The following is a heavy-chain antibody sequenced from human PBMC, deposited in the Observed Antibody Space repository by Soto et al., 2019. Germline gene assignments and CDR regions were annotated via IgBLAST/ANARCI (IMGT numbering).Heavy chain of an antibody. CDR3: ARVPSTVVVVAAQNQVDY. J-gene: IGHJ4*02. V-gene: IGHV1-18*01. Sequence: QVQLVQSGAEVKKPGASVKVSCKASGYTFTSYGISWVRQAPGQGLEWMGWISAYNGNTNYAQKLQGRVTMTTDTSTSTAYMELRSLRSDDTAMYYCARVPSTVVVVAAQNQVDYWGQGTLVTVSS. D-gene: IGHD2-15*01. CDR2: ISAYNGNT. CDR1: GYTFTSYG.